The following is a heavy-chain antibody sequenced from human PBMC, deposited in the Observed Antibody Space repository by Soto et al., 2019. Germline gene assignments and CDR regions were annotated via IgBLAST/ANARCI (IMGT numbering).Heavy chain of an antibody. CDR1: GYSFTSYW. V-gene: IGHV5-51*01. CDR3: ARGIHSDAFDI. CDR2: IYPGDSDT. Sequence: GESLKISCKGSGYSFTSYWIGWVRQMPGKGLEWMGIIYPGDSDTRYSPSFQGQVTISVDQSITTAYLQWNSLKASDTAMYYCARGIHSDAFDIWGQGTMVTVSS. J-gene: IGHJ3*02.